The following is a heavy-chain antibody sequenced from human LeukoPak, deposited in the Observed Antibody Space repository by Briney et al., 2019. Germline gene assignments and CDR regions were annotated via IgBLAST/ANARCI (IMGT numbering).Heavy chain of an antibody. CDR2: IFPDGQT. CDR3: ARANPVYGDFDY. Sequence: GESLRLSCALSGLTVNDNYMSWVRQAPGKGLEWVSLIFPDGQTYYADFVQGRFSISRDMSRNILFLDMSSLRAEDTAVFFCARANPVYGDFDYWGQGTPVTVSS. CDR1: GLTVNDNY. D-gene: IGHD4-17*01. J-gene: IGHJ4*02. V-gene: IGHV3-53*01.